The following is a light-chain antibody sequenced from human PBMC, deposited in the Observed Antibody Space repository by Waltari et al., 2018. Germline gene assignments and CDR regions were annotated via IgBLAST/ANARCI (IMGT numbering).Light chain of an antibody. Sequence: DFQMTQSPASLSPSVGERATITCRASQSISTYLNWYQQKPGKAPNLLIYAASSLQSGVPSRFSGSGSGTDFTLTISSLQPEDFATYYCQQSYSPLTFGGGTKVEIK. CDR2: AAS. J-gene: IGKJ4*01. CDR3: QQSYSPLT. CDR1: QSISTY. V-gene: IGKV1-39*01.